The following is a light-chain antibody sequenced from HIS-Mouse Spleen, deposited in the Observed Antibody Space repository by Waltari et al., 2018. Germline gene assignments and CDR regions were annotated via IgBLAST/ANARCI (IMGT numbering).Light chain of an antibody. CDR2: DAS. CDR1: QDISNY. Sequence: DIQMTQSPSSLSASVGDRVTITCLASQDISNYLNWYQQKPGKAPKLLIYDASNLETGVPSRFSGSGSGTDFTFTISSLQPEDIATYYCQQYDNLPHFGGGTKVEIK. J-gene: IGKJ4*01. V-gene: IGKV1-33*01. CDR3: QQYDNLPH.